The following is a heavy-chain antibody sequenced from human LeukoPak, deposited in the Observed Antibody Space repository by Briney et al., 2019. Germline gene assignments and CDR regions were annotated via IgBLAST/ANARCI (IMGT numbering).Heavy chain of an antibody. CDR3: ARDRSVNIVASGWFDP. Sequence: SETLSLTCTVSGGSISSSSYYWGWIRQPPGKGLEWIGSIYYSGSTYYNPSLKSRVTISVDTSKNQFSLKLSSVTAADTAMYYCARDRSVNIVASGWFDPWGQGTLVTVSS. CDR1: GGSISSSSYY. V-gene: IGHV4-39*07. J-gene: IGHJ5*02. D-gene: IGHD2-21*01. CDR2: IYYSGST.